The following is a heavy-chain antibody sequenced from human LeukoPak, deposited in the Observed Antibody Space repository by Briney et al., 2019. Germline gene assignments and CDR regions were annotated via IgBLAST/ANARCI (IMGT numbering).Heavy chain of an antibody. CDR2: IWYDGSNK. D-gene: IGHD4-23*01. CDR1: GFTFSSYG. J-gene: IGHJ4*02. CDR3: AKELYGGNSTPGPSDY. V-gene: IGHV3-33*06. Sequence: GRSLRLSCAASGFTFSSYGMHWVRQAPGKGLEWVAVIWYDGSNKYYADSVKGRFTISRDNSKNTLYPQMNSLRAEDTAVYYCAKELYGGNSTPGPSDYWGQGTLVTVSS.